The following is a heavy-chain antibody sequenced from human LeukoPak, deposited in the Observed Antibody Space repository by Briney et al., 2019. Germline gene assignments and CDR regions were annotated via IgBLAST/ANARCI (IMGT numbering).Heavy chain of an antibody. J-gene: IGHJ4*02. Sequence: SETLSLTCTVSGGSISSYYWSWIRQPPGKGLEWIGYIYYSGSTNYNPSLKSRVTISVDTSKNQFSLKLSSVTAADTAVYYCAKEAYDSSGYYYDYWGQGTLVTVSS. CDR1: GGSISSYY. D-gene: IGHD3-22*01. CDR3: AKEAYDSSGYYYDY. CDR2: IYYSGST. V-gene: IGHV4-59*01.